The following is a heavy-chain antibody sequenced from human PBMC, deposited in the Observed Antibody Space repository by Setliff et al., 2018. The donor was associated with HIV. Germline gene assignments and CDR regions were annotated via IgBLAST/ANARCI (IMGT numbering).Heavy chain of an antibody. D-gene: IGHD6-19*01. CDR3: AKDFGYSSGWYLVSGTFDI. V-gene: IGHV3-30*02. J-gene: IGHJ3*02. CDR1: GFTFSSYG. Sequence: LGESLTISCAAFGFTFSSYGMHWVRQAPGKGLEWVAFIHYDVSSKYYGDSVKGRFTISRDNSRNTLYLQMNSLRPEDTAVYYCAKDFGYSSGWYLVSGTFDIWGQGTMVTVSS. CDR2: IHYDVSSK.